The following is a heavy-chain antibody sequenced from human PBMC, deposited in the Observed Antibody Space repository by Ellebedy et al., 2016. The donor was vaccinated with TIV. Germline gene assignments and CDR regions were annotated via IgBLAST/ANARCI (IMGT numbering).Heavy chain of an antibody. J-gene: IGHJ4*02. CDR3: ARVYDSIDY. D-gene: IGHD3-22*01. CDR1: GFTFSSYG. Sequence: PGGSLRLSCAASGFTFSSYGMHWVRQAPGKGLEWVANIKQDGSEKYYVDSVKGRFTISRDNAKNSLYLQMNSLRAEDTAVYYCARVYDSIDYWGQGTLVTVSS. V-gene: IGHV3-7*01. CDR2: IKQDGSEK.